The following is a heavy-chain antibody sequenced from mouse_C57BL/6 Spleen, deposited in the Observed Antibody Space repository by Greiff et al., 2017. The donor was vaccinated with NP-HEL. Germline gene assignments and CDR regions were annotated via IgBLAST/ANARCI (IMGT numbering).Heavy chain of an antibody. V-gene: IGHV2-5*01. CDR3: AKTSGSTVAHYFDY. Sequence: VQLQESGPGLVQPSQSLSITCTVSGFSLTSYGVHWVRQSPGKGLEWLGVIWRGGSTDYNAAFMSRLSITKDNSKSQVFFKMNSLQADDTAIYYGAKTSGSTVAHYFDYWGQGTTLTVSS. J-gene: IGHJ2*01. CDR1: GFSLTSYG. CDR2: IWRGGST. D-gene: IGHD1-1*01.